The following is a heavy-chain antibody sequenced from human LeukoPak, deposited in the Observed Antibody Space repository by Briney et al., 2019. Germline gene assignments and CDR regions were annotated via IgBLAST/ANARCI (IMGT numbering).Heavy chain of an antibody. J-gene: IGHJ4*02. CDR1: GFTLSSFA. Sequence: GSLRLSCAASGFTLSSFAMSWVRQAPGKGLEWVSTISGGGITTYYADSAKGRFTISRDNSKNTLYLQMNSLTAEDTAVYYCPRQSYASGWNPFDYWGQGILVTVSS. CDR3: PRQSYASGWNPFDY. CDR2: ISGGGITT. V-gene: IGHV3-23*01. D-gene: IGHD6-19*01.